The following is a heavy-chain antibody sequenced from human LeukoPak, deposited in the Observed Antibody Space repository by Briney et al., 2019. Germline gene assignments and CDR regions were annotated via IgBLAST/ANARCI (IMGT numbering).Heavy chain of an antibody. CDR3: ARPYCGGDCYSFLDAFDI. J-gene: IGHJ3*02. CDR2: ISYDGGNK. CDR1: GFTFSGYV. Sequence: GGSLRLSCAASGFTFSGYVMHWVRQAPGKGLEWVAVISYDGGNKYYADSVKGRFSIPRDNSKNTMYLQMNSLRDEDTALYYCARPYCGGDCYSFLDAFDIWGQGTMVTVSS. D-gene: IGHD2-21*02. V-gene: IGHV3-30-3*01.